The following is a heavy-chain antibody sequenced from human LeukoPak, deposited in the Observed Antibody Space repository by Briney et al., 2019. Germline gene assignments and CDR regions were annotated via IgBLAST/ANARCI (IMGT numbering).Heavy chain of an antibody. Sequence: PSETLSLTCTVSGGSISSYYWSWIRQPPGQGLEWIGYIYYTGSTNFNPSLKSRVTMSLDTSKNQFSLKLNSVTAADTAVYYCATGRAAAGSLGYWGQGVLVTVSS. J-gene: IGHJ4*02. CDR1: GGSISSYY. CDR2: IYYTGST. CDR3: ATGRAAAGSLGY. D-gene: IGHD6-25*01. V-gene: IGHV4-59*01.